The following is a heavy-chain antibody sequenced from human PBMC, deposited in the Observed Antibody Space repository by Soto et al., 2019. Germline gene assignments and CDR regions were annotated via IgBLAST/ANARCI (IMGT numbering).Heavy chain of an antibody. D-gene: IGHD5-12*01. Sequence: QVQLVQSGAEVKKPGASVKVSCKASGYTFTRSGISWVRQAPGQGLEWMGWISTYNGDTNYAQTFQGRVTMTTDTSTSTVHMEVRSLRSDDTAVYYCARDGVAPYYYYGMDVWCQGPPVTVSS. V-gene: IGHV1-18*01. CDR3: ARDGVAPYYYYGMDV. CDR2: ISTYNGDT. CDR1: GYTFTRSG. J-gene: IGHJ6*02.